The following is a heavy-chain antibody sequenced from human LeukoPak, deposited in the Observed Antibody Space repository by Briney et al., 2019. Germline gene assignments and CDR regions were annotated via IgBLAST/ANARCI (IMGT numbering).Heavy chain of an antibody. CDR1: GGTFSSYA. J-gene: IGHJ3*02. D-gene: IGHD4-23*01. V-gene: IGHV1-69*13. Sequence: GASVKVSCKASGGTFSSYAISWVRQAPGQGLEWMGGIIPIFGTANYAQKFQGRVTITADESTSTAYMELSSLRSEDTAVYYCASAVVTRGRDAFDIWGQGTMVTVSS. CDR2: IIPIFGTA. CDR3: ASAVVTRGRDAFDI.